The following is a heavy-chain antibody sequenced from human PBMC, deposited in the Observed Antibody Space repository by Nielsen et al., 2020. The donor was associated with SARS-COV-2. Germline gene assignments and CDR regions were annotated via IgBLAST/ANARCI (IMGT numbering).Heavy chain of an antibody. V-gene: IGHV4-59*01. CDR3: ARLGLEPSYYYYYGMDV. D-gene: IGHD1-1*01. Sequence: SETLSLTCTVSGGSISSYYWSWIRQPPGKGLEWIGYIYYSGSTNYNPSLKSRVTISVDTSKNQFSLKLSSVTAADTAVYYCARLGLEPSYYYYYGMDVWGQGTTVTVFS. CDR2: IYYSGST. J-gene: IGHJ6*02. CDR1: GGSISSYY.